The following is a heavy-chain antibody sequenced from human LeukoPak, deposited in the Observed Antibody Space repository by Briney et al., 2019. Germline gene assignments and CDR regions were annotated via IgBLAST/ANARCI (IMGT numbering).Heavy chain of an antibody. CDR3: ARDRFGEHYYYYMDV. D-gene: IGHD3-10*01. Sequence: PGGSLRLSCGASGFTFEDYGMSWVPQVPGKGVEWVSGVNWNGRSTGYTDSVRGRFTISRDNAKNSLYLQMNSLRVEDTALYYCARDRFGEHYYYYMDVWGKGTTVTVSS. J-gene: IGHJ6*03. CDR1: GFTFEDYG. CDR2: VNWNGRST. V-gene: IGHV3-20*04.